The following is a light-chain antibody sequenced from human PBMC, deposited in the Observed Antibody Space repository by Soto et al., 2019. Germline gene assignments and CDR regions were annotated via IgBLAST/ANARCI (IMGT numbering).Light chain of an antibody. CDR2: EVS. CDR3: SSYTTSGTPV. J-gene: IGLJ3*02. CDR1: SSDVGGYNY. Sequence: QSVLTQPASVSGSPGQSITISCTGTSSDVGGYNYLSWYQQHPGKAPRVMIYEVSNRPSGVSNRFSGSKSGNTAYLTISGLQAEDEADYFCSSYTTSGTPVFGGGTQLTVL. V-gene: IGLV2-14*01.